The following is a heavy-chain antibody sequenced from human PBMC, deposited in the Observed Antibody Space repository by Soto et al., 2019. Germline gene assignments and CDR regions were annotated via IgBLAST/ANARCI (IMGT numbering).Heavy chain of an antibody. D-gene: IGHD5-12*01. J-gene: IGHJ4*02. V-gene: IGHV4-34*01. CDR3: ARDVAKDY. CDR2: INHSGST. Sequence: SETLSLTCAVYGGSFSGYYWSWIRQPPGKGLEWIGEINHSGSTNYNPSLKSRVTISIDTSKNQFSLKLSSVTAADTAVYYCARDVAKDYWGQGTLVTVSS. CDR1: GGSFSGYY.